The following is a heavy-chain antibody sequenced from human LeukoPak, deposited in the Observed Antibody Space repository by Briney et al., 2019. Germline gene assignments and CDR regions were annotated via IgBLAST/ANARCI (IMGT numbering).Heavy chain of an antibody. D-gene: IGHD3-16*01. V-gene: IGHV3-9*02. CDR2: IGWESGST. CDR1: EFSHDDA. CDR3: SKNLTPGGADV. Sequence: SLRLSCVASEFSHDDAMHWVGQVPRKGLEWVSGIGWESGSTGYADSVKGGFTISRDNAKNSLYLQMDSLRGVDTALYYCSKNLTPGGADVWGQGTTVIVSS. J-gene: IGHJ6*02.